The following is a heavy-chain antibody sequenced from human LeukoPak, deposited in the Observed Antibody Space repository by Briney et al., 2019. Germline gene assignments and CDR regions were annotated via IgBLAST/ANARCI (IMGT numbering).Heavy chain of an antibody. CDR1: GFMFNDYS. D-gene: IGHD6-19*01. Sequence: GGSLRLSCVGSGFMFNDYSLNWVRQAPGKGPEWVSYISSRSSTIYYADSVKGRFTISKDNAKNSLHLQMNSLRAEDTALYFCARGDSSGWYLDYWGQGTLVTVSS. CDR3: ARGDSSGWYLDY. V-gene: IGHV3-48*04. J-gene: IGHJ4*02. CDR2: ISSRSSTI.